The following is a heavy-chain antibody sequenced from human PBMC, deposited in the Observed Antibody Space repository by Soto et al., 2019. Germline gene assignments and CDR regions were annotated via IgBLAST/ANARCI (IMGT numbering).Heavy chain of an antibody. CDR2: MNPNSGNT. J-gene: IGHJ6*02. Sequence: GASVKVSCKASGYTFTSYDINWVRQATGQGLEWMGWMNPNSGNTGYAQKFQGRVTMTMNTSISTAYMELRSLSSEDTAVYYCASAPYGDLLYYYYGMDVWGQGTTVTVSS. CDR3: ASAPYGDLLYYYYGMDV. CDR1: GYTFTSYD. V-gene: IGHV1-8*01. D-gene: IGHD4-17*01.